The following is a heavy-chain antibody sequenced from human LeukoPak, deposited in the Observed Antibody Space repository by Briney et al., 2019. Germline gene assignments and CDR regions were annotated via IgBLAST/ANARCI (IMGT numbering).Heavy chain of an antibody. Sequence: PGGSLRLSCAASGFTFSSYAMSWVRQAPGKGLEWVSAISGSGGSTYYADSVKGRFTISRDNSKNTLYLQMNSLRAEDTAVYYCANFPQSSSSWYYYYMDVWGKGTTVTVSS. J-gene: IGHJ6*03. CDR3: ANFPQSSSSWYYYYMDV. CDR1: GFTFSSYA. D-gene: IGHD6-13*01. CDR2: ISGSGGST. V-gene: IGHV3-23*01.